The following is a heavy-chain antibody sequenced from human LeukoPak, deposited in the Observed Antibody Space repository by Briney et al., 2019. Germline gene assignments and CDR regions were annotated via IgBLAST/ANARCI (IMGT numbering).Heavy chain of an antibody. CDR2: ISGSGGST. CDR1: GFTFSSYA. D-gene: IGHD3-22*01. J-gene: IGHJ6*02. V-gene: IGHV3-23*01. CDR3: AKDRSSYYDSSGYSRLASYYYYYGMDV. Sequence: LSGGSLRLSCAASGFTFSSYAMSWVRQAPGKGLEWVSAISGSGGSTYYADSVKGRFTISRDNSKNTLYLQMNSLRAEDTAVYYCAKDRSSYYDSSGYSRLASYYYYYGMDVWGQGTTVTVSS.